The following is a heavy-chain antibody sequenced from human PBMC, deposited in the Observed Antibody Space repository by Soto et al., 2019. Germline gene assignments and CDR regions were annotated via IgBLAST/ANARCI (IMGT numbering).Heavy chain of an antibody. CDR1: GYRIASRS. D-gene: IGHD5-18*01. Sequence: GYRIASRSRRSLHQGNKEGLEWMGIINPSGGSTSYAQKFRGRVTFTTDTSASTAYMDLSSLRSEDTAVYFCARAGYTNGSRYSGMDVWVKRTTVPVSS. J-gene: IGHJ6*04. CDR2: INPSGGST. CDR3: ARAGYTNGSRYSGMDV. V-gene: IGHV1-46*01.